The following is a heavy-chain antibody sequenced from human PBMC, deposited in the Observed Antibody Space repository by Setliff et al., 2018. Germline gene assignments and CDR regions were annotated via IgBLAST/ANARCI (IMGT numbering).Heavy chain of an antibody. CDR1: GGSFGGYY. CDR3: VREYDGNYDDAFDI. D-gene: IGHD4-4*01. CDR2: INHSGST. J-gene: IGHJ3*02. Sequence: ASETLSLTCAVYGGSFGGYYWSWIRQPPGKGLEWIGEINHSGSTNYNPSLKSRVTISVDTSKNQFSLKLSSVTAADTAVYYCVREYDGNYDDAFDIWGQGTMVTVSS. V-gene: IGHV4-34*01.